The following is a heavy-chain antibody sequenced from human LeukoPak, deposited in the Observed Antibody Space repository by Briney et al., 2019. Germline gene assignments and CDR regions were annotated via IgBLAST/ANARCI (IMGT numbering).Heavy chain of an antibody. CDR3: ARGRASAGGYGGYDWGVWFDP. J-gene: IGHJ5*02. CDR1: GHTFTNYD. Sequence: GASVKVSCKASGHTFTNYDINWVRQATGQGLQWMGWMNTNSGHTGYAQKFQGRVTITRNTSMTTAYMELSSLRSEDTAVYYCARGRASAGGYGGYDWGVWFDPWGQGTLVTVSS. D-gene: IGHD5-12*01. CDR2: MNTNSGHT. V-gene: IGHV1-8*03.